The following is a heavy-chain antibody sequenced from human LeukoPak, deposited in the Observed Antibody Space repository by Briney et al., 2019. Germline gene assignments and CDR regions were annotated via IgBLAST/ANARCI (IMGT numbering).Heavy chain of an antibody. Sequence: SCKASGFTFTSSAVQWVRQAPGKGLEWVAAISFDGSNKYYADSVKGRFTISRDNSKNTLYLQMNSLRVEDTAVYYCAKEKYRGYSYGSGDYWGQGTLVTVSS. D-gene: IGHD5-18*01. CDR3: AKEKYRGYSYGSGDY. CDR2: ISFDGSNK. CDR1: GFTFTSSA. V-gene: IGHV3-30-3*02. J-gene: IGHJ4*02.